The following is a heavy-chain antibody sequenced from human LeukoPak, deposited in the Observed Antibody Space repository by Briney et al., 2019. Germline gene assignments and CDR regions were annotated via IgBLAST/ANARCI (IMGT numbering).Heavy chain of an antibody. V-gene: IGHV3-15*01. CDR3: TLLPRRRYLIANWFDP. CDR2: IKSKTDGGTT. D-gene: IGHD3-22*01. CDR1: GFTFSNAW. Sequence: GGSLRLSCAASGFTFSNAWMSWVRQAPGKGLEWVGRIKSKTDGGTTDYAAPVKGRFTISRDDSKNTLYLQMNSLETEDTAVYYCTLLPRRRYLIANWFDPWGQGTLVTVSS. J-gene: IGHJ5*02.